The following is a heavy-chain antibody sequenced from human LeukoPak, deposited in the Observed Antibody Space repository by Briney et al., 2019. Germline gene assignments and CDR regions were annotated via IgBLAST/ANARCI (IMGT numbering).Heavy chain of an antibody. CDR3: ARERYSSSWSSHDY. CDR1: GFTFSSYW. J-gene: IGHJ4*02. D-gene: IGHD6-13*01. CDR2: INSDGSST. Sequence: GGSLRLSCAASGFTFSSYWMHWVRQAPGKGLVWVSRINSDGSSTSYADSVKGRFTTSRDNAKNTLYLQMNSLRAEDTAVYYCARERYSSSWSSHDYWGQGTLVTVSS. V-gene: IGHV3-74*01.